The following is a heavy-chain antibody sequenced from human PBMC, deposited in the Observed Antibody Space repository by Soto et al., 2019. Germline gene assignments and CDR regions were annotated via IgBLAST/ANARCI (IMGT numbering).Heavy chain of an antibody. CDR1: GYTFTGYY. Sequence: ASVKVSCKASGYTFTGYYMHWVRQAPGQGLEWMGWINPNSGGTNYAQKFQGWVTMTRDTSISTAYMELSRLRSDDTAVYYCARENSSSWYINYYYGMDVWGQGTTVTVSS. D-gene: IGHD6-13*01. CDR2: INPNSGGT. V-gene: IGHV1-2*04. CDR3: ARENSSSWYINYYYGMDV. J-gene: IGHJ6*02.